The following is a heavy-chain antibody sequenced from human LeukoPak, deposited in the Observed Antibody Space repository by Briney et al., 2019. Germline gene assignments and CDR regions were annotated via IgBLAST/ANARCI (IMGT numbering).Heavy chain of an antibody. D-gene: IGHD6-19*01. Sequence: SETLSLTCTVSGGSISSYYWNWIRQPAGKGLEWIGRIHTSGSTNYNPSLKSRITMSVDTSKNQFSLKLSSVTAADTAVYYCARGKVVAGTPGQNSWDYWGQGTLVTVSS. CDR3: ARGKVVAGTPGQNSWDY. J-gene: IGHJ4*02. CDR2: IHTSGST. CDR1: GGSISSYY. V-gene: IGHV4-4*07.